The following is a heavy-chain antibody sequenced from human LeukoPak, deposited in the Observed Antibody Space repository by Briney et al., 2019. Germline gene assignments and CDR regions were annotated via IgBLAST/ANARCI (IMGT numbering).Heavy chain of an antibody. CDR2: ISSSSSYI. D-gene: IGHD3-3*01. CDR1: GFTFSSYS. CDR3: ARDEYYDFWSGYGGFDY. Sequence: PGGSLRLSCAASGFTFSSYSMNWVRQAPGKGLEWVSSISSSSSYIYYADSVKGRFTIYRDNAKNSLYLQMNSLRAEDTAVYYCARDEYYDFWSGYGGFDYWGQGTLVTVSS. J-gene: IGHJ4*02. V-gene: IGHV3-21*01.